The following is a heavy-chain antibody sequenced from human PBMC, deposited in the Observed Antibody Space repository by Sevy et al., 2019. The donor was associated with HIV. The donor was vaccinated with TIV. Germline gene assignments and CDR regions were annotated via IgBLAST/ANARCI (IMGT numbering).Heavy chain of an antibody. CDR3: ARMRDFSRGYGMDV. Sequence: ASVKVSCKASGYTFTNYEINWVRQATGQGLEWMGWMNPSGNSGYAQKFQARVTMTRDTTTNTAYMELSSLRSEDTAVHYCARMRDFSRGYGMDVWGQGTTVTVSS. J-gene: IGHJ6*02. V-gene: IGHV1-8*01. CDR1: GYTFTNYE. D-gene: IGHD3-3*01. CDR2: MNPSGNS.